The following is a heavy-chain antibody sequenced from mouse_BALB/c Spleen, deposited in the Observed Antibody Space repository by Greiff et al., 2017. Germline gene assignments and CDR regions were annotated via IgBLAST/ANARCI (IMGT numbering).Heavy chain of an antibody. V-gene: IGHV1-54*01. J-gene: IGHJ1*01. CDR1: GYAFTNYL. CDR3: ARKRSYWYFDV. Sequence: QVQLKQSGAELVRPGTSVKVSCKASGYAFTNYLIEWVKQRPGQGLEWIGVINPGSGGTNYNEKFKGKATLTADKSSSTAYMQLSSLTSDDSAVYFCARKRSYWYFDVWGAGTTVTVSS. CDR2: INPGSGGT.